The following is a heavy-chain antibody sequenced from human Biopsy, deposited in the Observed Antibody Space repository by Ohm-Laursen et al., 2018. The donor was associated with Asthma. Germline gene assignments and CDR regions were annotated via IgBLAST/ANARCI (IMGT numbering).Heavy chain of an antibody. CDR1: GYSPTDLS. CDR2: HDHEEGGT. J-gene: IGHJ4*02. V-gene: IGHV1-24*01. D-gene: IGHD4-17*01. CDR3: ASDFPKDYVRYNFQF. Sequence: SVKVSCKISGYSPTDLSMHWARQAPGQGLEWMGGHDHEEGGTVNARRFQGRVTMTEDTSTDTAYMELSSLSSDDTAVYYCASDFPKDYVRYNFQFWGQGTLVTVSS.